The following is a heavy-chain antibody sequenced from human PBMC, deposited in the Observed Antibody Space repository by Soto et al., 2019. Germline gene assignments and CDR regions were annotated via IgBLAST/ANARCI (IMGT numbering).Heavy chain of an antibody. CDR3: ARGEPIVVVVAATPDAIDI. D-gene: IGHD2-15*01. V-gene: IGHV1-18*01. CDR2: ISAYNGNT. J-gene: IGHJ3*02. CDR1: GYTFTSYG. Sequence: QVQLVQSGAEVKKPGASVKVSCKASGYTFTSYGISWVRQAPGQGLEWMGWISAYNGNTNYAQKLQGRVSMTTDTSTSPAYMELRRLRSDDTAVYYCARGEPIVVVVAATPDAIDIWGQGTMVTVSS.